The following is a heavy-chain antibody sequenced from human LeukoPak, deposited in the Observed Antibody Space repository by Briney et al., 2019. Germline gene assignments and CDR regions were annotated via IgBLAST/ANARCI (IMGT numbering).Heavy chain of an antibody. CDR3: ARITARWSRGGYYYYYMDV. J-gene: IGHJ6*03. Sequence: SETLSLTCTVSGGSITTANHYWSWVRQPAGKGLEWIGRIYASGSTNYNPSLKSRVTISVDTSKNQFSLKLSSVTAAHTAVYYCARITARWSRGGYYYYYMDVWGKGTTVTVSS. CDR1: GGSITTANHY. V-gene: IGHV4-61*02. CDR2: IYASGST. D-gene: IGHD4-23*01.